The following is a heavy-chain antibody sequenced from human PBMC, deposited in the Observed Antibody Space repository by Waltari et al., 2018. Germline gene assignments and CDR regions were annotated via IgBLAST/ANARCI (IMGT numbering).Heavy chain of an antibody. Sequence: QVQLQESGPGLVKPSQTLSLICTVSGGSISGADYYWSWVRQPPGKGLEWIGYNYYSGSTYYNPSLKSRVTISVDTSKNQFSLKLSSVTAADTAVYYCARDRGYSGYDLLDAFDIWGLGTIVTVSS. CDR3: ARDRGYSGYDLLDAFDI. J-gene: IGHJ3*02. CDR2: NYYSGST. D-gene: IGHD5-12*01. V-gene: IGHV4-30-4*08. CDR1: GGSISGADYY.